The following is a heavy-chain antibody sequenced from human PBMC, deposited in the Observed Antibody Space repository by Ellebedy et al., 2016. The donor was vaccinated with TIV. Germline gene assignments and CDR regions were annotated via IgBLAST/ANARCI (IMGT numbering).Heavy chain of an antibody. CDR2: IYYSGST. CDR1: GGSISSYY. D-gene: IGHD6-13*01. Sequence: SETLSLTCTVSGGSISSYYWSWIRQPPGKGLEWIGYIYYSGSTTYNPSLKSRVTISVDTSKNQFSLKLSSVTAADTAVYYCARQVRYSWYPYFDHWGQGTLVTVSS. V-gene: IGHV4-59*08. J-gene: IGHJ4*02. CDR3: ARQVRYSWYPYFDH.